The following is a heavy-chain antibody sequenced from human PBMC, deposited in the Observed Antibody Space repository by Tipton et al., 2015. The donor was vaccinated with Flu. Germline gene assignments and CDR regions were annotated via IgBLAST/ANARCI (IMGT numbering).Heavy chain of an antibody. D-gene: IGHD1-20*01. CDR1: GFTFDDLA. V-gene: IGHV3-9*01. Sequence: SLRLSCAVSGFTFDDLAMHWVRQAPGKGLEWVSGISWNSAYIGYADSVKGRFTISRDSDKNSLYLQMDGLRPDDTALYYCAKGYGYIWSPFDYWGQGTLVTVSS. CDR2: ISWNSAYI. J-gene: IGHJ4*02. CDR3: AKGYGYIWSPFDY.